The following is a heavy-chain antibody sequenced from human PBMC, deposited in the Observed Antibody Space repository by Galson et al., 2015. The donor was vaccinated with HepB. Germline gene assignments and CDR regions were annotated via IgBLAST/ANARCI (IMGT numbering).Heavy chain of an antibody. J-gene: IGHJ6*03. D-gene: IGHD3-22*01. CDR3: ARVNYYDSSGYYRGGYYYYMDV. CDR1: GYTFTSYG. V-gene: IGHV1-18*01. Sequence: SVKVSCKASGYTFTSYGISWVRQAPGQGLEWMGWISAYNGNTNYAQKLQGRVTMTTDTSTSTAYMELRSLRSDDTAVYYCARVNYYDSSGYYRGGYYYYMDVWGKGTTVTVSS. CDR2: ISAYNGNT.